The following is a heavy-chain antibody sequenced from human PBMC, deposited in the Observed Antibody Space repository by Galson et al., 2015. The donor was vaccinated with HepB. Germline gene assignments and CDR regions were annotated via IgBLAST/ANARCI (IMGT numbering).Heavy chain of an antibody. CDR1: GFTFSYYA. CDR2: ISASGGST. CDR3: AKDDAISGYWANWFDP. V-gene: IGHV3-23*01. Sequence: SLRLSCAASGFTFSYYAMTWVRQAPGKGLEWVSCISASGGSTYYADSVKGRFTISRDNSKNTLYLQMNSLRAEDTALYYCAKDDAISGYWANWFDPWGQGTLVTVSS. D-gene: IGHD3-22*01. J-gene: IGHJ5*02.